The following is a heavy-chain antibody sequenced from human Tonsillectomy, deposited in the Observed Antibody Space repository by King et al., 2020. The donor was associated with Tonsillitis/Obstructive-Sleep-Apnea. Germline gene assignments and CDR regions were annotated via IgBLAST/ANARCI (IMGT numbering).Heavy chain of an antibody. CDR3: ARDSMGHYYDSSGYYTFDY. V-gene: IGHV1-18*01. Sequence: QLVQSGAEVKKPGASVKVSCKASGYTFTTYGISWVRQAPGQGLEWMGWISAYNGDTNHAQKLQGRVTMTTDTSTSTAYMEVRSLRSDDTAVYYCARDSMGHYYDSSGYYTFDYWGQGTLVTVSS. CDR1: GYTFTTYG. CDR2: ISAYNGDT. J-gene: IGHJ4*02. D-gene: IGHD3-22*01.